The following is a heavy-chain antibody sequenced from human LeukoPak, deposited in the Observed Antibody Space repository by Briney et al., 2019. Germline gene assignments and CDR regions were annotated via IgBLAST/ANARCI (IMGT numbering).Heavy chain of an antibody. V-gene: IGHV3-33*01. J-gene: IGHJ4*02. CDR3: ARDVDSSGYNLGIRFDY. Sequence: PGGSLRLSCAASGFTFSSYGMHWVRQAPGKGLERVAVIWYDGSNKYYADSVKGRFTISRDNSKNTLYLQMNSLRAEDTAVYYCARDVDSSGYNLGIRFDYWGQGTLVTVSS. CDR2: IWYDGSNK. CDR1: GFTFSSYG. D-gene: IGHD3-22*01.